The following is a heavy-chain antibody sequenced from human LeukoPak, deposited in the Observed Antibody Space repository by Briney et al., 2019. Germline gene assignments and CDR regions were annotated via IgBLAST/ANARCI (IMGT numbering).Heavy chain of an antibody. CDR1: GFTFSDYA. D-gene: IGHD3-10*01. CDR2: ITSSGGTT. J-gene: IGHJ6*03. CDR3: ARGRRSSSGSGLDYYFYYMDV. V-gene: IGHV3-23*01. Sequence: GGSLRLSCAASGFTFSDYALGWVRQAPGKGLEWVSAITSSGGTTYYADSVKGRFTISRDNSKNTVYLQMNSLRVEDTAVYYCARGRRSSSGSGLDYYFYYMDVWGKGTTVTVSS.